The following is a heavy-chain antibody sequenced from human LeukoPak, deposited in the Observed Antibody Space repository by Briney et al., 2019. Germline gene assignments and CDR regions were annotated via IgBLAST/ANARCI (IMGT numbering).Heavy chain of an antibody. Sequence: SETLSLTCTVSGYSISSGCYWGWIRQPPGKGLEWIGSIYHSGSTYYNPSLKSRVTISVDTSKNQFSLKLSSVTAADTAVYYCARGPYCSSTSCYVGFVGWFDPWGQGTLVTVSS. CDR2: IYHSGST. CDR1: GYSISSGCY. J-gene: IGHJ5*02. D-gene: IGHD2-2*01. V-gene: IGHV4-38-2*02. CDR3: ARGPYCSSTSCYVGFVGWFDP.